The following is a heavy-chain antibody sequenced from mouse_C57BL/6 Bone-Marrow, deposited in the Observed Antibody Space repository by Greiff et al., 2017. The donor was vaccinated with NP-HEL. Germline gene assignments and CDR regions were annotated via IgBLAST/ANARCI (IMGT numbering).Heavy chain of an antibody. Sequence: EVQLVASGPGLAKPSQTLSLTCSVTGYSITSDYWNWIRKFPGNKLEYMGYISYSGSTYYNPSLKSRISITRDKSKNQYYLQLNSVTTEDTATYYCARSPLWLRRNYYAMDYWGQGTSVTVSS. J-gene: IGHJ4*01. CDR2: ISYSGST. CDR1: GYSITSDY. CDR3: ARSPLWLRRNYYAMDY. D-gene: IGHD2-2*01. V-gene: IGHV3-8*01.